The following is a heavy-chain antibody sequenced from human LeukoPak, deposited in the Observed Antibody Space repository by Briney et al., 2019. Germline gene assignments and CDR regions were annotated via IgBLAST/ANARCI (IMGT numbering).Heavy chain of an antibody. Sequence: SETLSLTCTVSGGSISPHYWSWVRQPPGRGLEYIGYIYYSGSTNYNPSLKTRVTISVDTSKNQFSLNLSSVTAADTAVYYCARAHTSTYRYFDYWGQGSLVTVSS. D-gene: IGHD2-2*01. CDR2: IYYSGST. V-gene: IGHV4-59*11. CDR3: ARAHTSTYRYFDY. J-gene: IGHJ4*02. CDR1: GGSISPHY.